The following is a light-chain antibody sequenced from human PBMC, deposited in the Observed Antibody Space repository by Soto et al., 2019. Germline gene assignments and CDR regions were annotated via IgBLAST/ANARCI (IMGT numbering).Light chain of an antibody. J-gene: IGKJ1*01. CDR2: GAS. V-gene: IGKV3-20*01. CDR1: QSVDNSY. CDR3: QQYDTSPWT. Sequence: EIVLTQSPGTLSLSSGERATLSCKTSQSVDNSYLAWYQHKHGQPPRLLIYGASGRSTGIPDRFRASGSGTDFTLTITRLEPEYFAVYYCQQYDTSPWTCGPGTKVEIK.